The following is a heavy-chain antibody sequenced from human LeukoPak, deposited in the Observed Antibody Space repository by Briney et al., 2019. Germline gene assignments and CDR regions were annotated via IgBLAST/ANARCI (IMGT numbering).Heavy chain of an antibody. D-gene: IGHD2-2*01. Sequence: GGSLRLSCAASGFTFDDYAMHWVRQAPGKGLEWVSGISWNSGSIGYADSVKGRFTISRDNAKNSLYLQMNSLRAEDTALYYCAKDISEDASDLSDAFDIWGQGTMVTVSS. J-gene: IGHJ3*02. CDR3: AKDISEDASDLSDAFDI. CDR2: ISWNSGSI. V-gene: IGHV3-9*01. CDR1: GFTFDDYA.